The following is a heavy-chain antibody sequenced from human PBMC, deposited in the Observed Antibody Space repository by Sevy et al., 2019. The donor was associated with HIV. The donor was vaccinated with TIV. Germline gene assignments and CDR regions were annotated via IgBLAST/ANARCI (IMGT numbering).Heavy chain of an antibody. Sequence: SETLSLTCTVSGGSISSYYWSWIRQPPGKGLEWIGYIYYSGSTNYNPSLKSRVTISEDTSKNQFSLKLSSVTAADTAVYYCARDFSYYGSGSYHWFDPWGQGTLVTVSS. CDR1: GGSISSYY. D-gene: IGHD3-10*01. CDR2: IYYSGST. J-gene: IGHJ5*02. V-gene: IGHV4-59*01. CDR3: ARDFSYYGSGSYHWFDP.